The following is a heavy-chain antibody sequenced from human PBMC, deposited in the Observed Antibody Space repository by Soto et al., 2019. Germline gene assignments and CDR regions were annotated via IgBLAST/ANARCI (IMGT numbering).Heavy chain of an antibody. J-gene: IGHJ4*02. Sequence: PGGSLRLYCAASGFAFRSYWMHCVRQTPGKGPVWVSRIYNDGSRTAYADSVKGRFTISRDNAKNTMYLQMSSLTVEDTAVYYCARDLSGDTTPYFDLWGQGTLVTVSS. CDR3: ARDLSGDTTPYFDL. CDR2: IYNDGSRT. V-gene: IGHV3-74*01. D-gene: IGHD1-1*01. CDR1: GFAFRSYW.